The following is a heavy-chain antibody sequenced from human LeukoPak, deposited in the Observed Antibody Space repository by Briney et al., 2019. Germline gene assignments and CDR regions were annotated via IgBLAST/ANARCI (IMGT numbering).Heavy chain of an antibody. J-gene: IGHJ4*02. CDR3: AKDTGRLQPEC. D-gene: IGHD4-11*01. V-gene: IGHV3-23*01. CDR1: GFTFNSYT. Sequence: GGSLRLSCAASGFTFNSYTMRWVRQAPGKGLQWVSTISGSGHKTYYADSVKGRFTISRDNSKNTLYLQMNSLRAEDTAVYYCAKDTGRLQPECWGQGTLVTVSS. CDR2: ISGSGHKT.